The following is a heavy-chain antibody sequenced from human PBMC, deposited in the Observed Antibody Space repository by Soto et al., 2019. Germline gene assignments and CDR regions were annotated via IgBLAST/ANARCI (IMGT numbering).Heavy chain of an antibody. CDR1: GFTFSGSA. CDR3: TVSYGDYGDAHHYYYGMDV. Sequence: EVQLVESGGGLVQPGGSLKLSCAASGFTFSGSAMHWVRQASGKGLEWVGRIRSKANSYATAYAASVKGRFTISRDDSKNTAYLQMNSLKTEDTAVYYCTVSYGDYGDAHHYYYGMDVWGQGTTVTVSS. D-gene: IGHD4-17*01. CDR2: IRSKANSYAT. J-gene: IGHJ6*02. V-gene: IGHV3-73*02.